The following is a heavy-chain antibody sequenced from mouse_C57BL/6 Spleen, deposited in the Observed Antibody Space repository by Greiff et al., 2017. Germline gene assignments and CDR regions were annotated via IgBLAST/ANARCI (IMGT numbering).Heavy chain of an antibody. CDR1: GFTFSSYA. J-gene: IGHJ2*01. CDR2: ISDGGSYT. Sequence: EVHLVESGGGLVKPGGSLKLSCAASGFTFSSYAMSWVRQTPEKRLEWVATISDGGSYTYYPDNVKGRFTISRDNAKNNLYLQMSHLKSEDTAMYYCARGLFFDYWGQGTTLTVSS. CDR3: ARGLFFDY. V-gene: IGHV5-4*01. D-gene: IGHD1-1*02.